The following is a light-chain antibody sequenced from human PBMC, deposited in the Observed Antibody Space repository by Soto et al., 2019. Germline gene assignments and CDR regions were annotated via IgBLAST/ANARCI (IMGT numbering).Light chain of an antibody. Sequence: QSVLTQPPSVSGAPGQRVTISCTGSRSNIGAGYDVHWYQQLPGTAPKLLIHGNSNRPSGVPDRVSGSKSGTSGSLAITGLQAEDEADYYCQSYDSSLSGWVFGGGTKLTVL. J-gene: IGLJ3*02. CDR2: GNS. V-gene: IGLV1-40*01. CDR1: RSNIGAGYD. CDR3: QSYDSSLSGWV.